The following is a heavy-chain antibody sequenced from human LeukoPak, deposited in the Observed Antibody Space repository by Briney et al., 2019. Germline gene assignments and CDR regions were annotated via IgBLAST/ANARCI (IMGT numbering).Heavy chain of an antibody. CDR2: INPISGGA. V-gene: IGHV1-2*06. Sequence: GASVRVSCKASGYIFTGYYIHWVRQAPGQGLEWMGLINPISGGADYAQRFQGMVTMTRDKSINTAYMELTSLRSDDTAVYYCLRNGGDVKEWGQGTLVTVSS. CDR3: LRNGGDVKE. J-gene: IGHJ4*02. CDR1: GYIFTGYY. D-gene: IGHD2-21*02.